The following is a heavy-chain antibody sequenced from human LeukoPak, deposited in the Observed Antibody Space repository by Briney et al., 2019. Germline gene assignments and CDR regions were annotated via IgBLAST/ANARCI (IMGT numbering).Heavy chain of an antibody. CDR2: MNPISGNT. CDR1: GYTFTSYD. D-gene: IGHD1-26*01. CDR3: ARVFSSGSYEY. J-gene: IGHJ4*02. V-gene: IGHV1-8*01. Sequence: GASVKVSCKASGYTFTSYDINWVRQATGQGLEWMGWMNPISGNTGYAQKFQGRVTITRNTSISTAYMELRSLRSEDTAVYFCARVFSSGSYEYCGQGTLFTVSS.